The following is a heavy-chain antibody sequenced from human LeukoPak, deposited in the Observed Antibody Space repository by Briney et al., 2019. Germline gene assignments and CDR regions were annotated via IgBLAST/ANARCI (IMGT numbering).Heavy chain of an antibody. D-gene: IGHD1-7*01. J-gene: IGHJ4*02. V-gene: IGHV3-48*03. Sequence: GGSLRLSCAASGFTFSHYEMNWVRQAPGKGLEWISHISNTGDIIHYADSVEGRVTISRDNAKNSLYLQMNSLRAEDTAVYYCARDEGSSENWNYAQYWGQGTLVTVSS. CDR2: ISNTGDII. CDR1: GFTFSHYE. CDR3: ARDEGSSENWNYAQY.